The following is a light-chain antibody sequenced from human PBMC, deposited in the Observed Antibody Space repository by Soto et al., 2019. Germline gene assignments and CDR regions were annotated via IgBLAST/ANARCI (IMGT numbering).Light chain of an antibody. J-gene: IGKJ3*01. Sequence: DIQLTQSPSTLSASVGDSVTITCRASQNIIKWLAWYQQKPGKAPKFLIYKASSLESGVSSRFSGSGSGTEFTLTISSLEPDDSATYYCQHYYSYPFTFGPGTKVNIK. CDR3: QHYYSYPFT. V-gene: IGKV1-5*03. CDR2: KAS. CDR1: QNIIKW.